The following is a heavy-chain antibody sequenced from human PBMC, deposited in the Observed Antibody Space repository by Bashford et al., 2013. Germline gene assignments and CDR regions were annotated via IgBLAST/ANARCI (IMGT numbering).Heavy chain of an antibody. D-gene: IGHD3-10*01. Sequence: VRQAPGKGLEWVSAISGSGGSTYYADSVKGRFTISRDNSKNTLYLQMNSLRAEDTAVYYCAKDVYAEVGVIIWAAEYFQHWGQGTLVTVSS. J-gene: IGHJ1*01. CDR2: ISGSGGST. CDR3: AKDVYAEVGVIIWAAEYFQH. V-gene: IGHV3-23*01.